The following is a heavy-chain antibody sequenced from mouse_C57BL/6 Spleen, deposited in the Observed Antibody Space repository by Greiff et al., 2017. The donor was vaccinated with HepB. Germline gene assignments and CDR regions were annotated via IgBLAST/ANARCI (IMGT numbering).Heavy chain of an antibody. D-gene: IGHD2-5*01. Sequence: DVHLVESGGGLVKPGGSLKLSCAASGFTFSSYAMSWVRQTPEKRLEWVATISDGGSYTYYPDNVKGRFTISRDNAKNNLYLQMSHLKSEDTAMYYCAREGVYISNWFAYWGQGTLVTVSA. CDR3: AREGVYISNWFAY. CDR2: ISDGGSYT. J-gene: IGHJ3*01. V-gene: IGHV5-4*01. CDR1: GFTFSSYA.